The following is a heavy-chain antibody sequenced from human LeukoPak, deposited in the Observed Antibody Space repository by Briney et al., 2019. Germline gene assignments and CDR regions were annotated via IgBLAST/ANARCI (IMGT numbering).Heavy chain of an antibody. V-gene: IGHV3-33*01. J-gene: IGHJ4*02. CDR3: ARSIAAAGPDY. CDR1: GCTSSSYG. CDR2: ICYDRNNK. Sequence: RPGRSLRLSCATSGCTSSSYGMHRVRQAPGKGLEWVAFICYDRNNKYNADSVKGRITISRDNSKNTLFLQMNIVRAEDTAVYYCARSIAAAGPDYWGQGTQVTVSP. D-gene: IGHD6-13*01.